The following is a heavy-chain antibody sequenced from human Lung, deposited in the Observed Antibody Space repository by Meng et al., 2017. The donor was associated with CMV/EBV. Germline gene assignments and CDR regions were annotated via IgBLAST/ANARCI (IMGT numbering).Heavy chain of an antibody. CDR1: GGNFRNDA. CDR3: AIPRVGYCSSSSCPPAY. CDR2: VISLFGTP. D-gene: IGHD2-2*01. J-gene: IGHJ4*02. Sequence: SXXVSXKASGGNFRNDAFSWVRQAPGQGLEWGGGVISLFGTPNYAQKFQGRVTITTDESTATVYMEMSSLRSDDTAVFFCAIPRVGYCSSSSCPPAYWGQGTVVTVSS. V-gene: IGHV1-69*05.